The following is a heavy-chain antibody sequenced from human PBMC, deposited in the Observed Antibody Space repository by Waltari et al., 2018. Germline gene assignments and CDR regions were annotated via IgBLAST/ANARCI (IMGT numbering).Heavy chain of an antibody. CDR1: GYTFPGYA. CDR3: LRDSSGSHFDY. CDR2: PKNGDT. V-gene: IGHV1-2*02. D-gene: IGHD3-22*01. Sequence: LVQSGAEVKKPGASVKVSCKASGYTFPGYAILWVRQAPGQGLEWMGPKNGDTHYAQKFQGRVAMTTDTSTNTAFMELHSLRSDDTAVYYCLRDSSGSHFDYWGQGTLVTVSS. J-gene: IGHJ4*02.